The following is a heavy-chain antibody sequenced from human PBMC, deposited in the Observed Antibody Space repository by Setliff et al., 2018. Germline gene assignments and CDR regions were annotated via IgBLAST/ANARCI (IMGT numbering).Heavy chain of an antibody. J-gene: IGHJ4*02. CDR2: IRPDGSNK. CDR3: AKDTYYYDSSGYYVFDY. D-gene: IGHD3-22*01. V-gene: IGHV3-30*02. Sequence: GGSLRLSCAASGFTSSMYGVHWVRQAPGKGLEWVAFIRPDGSNKYYADFVKGRFTITRDNSKNTLYLQMNSLRVEDTAVYYCAKDTYYYDSSGYYVFDYWGQGTLVTVSS. CDR1: GFTSSMYG.